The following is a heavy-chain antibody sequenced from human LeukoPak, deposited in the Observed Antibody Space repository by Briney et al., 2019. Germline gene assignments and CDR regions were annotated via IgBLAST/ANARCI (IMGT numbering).Heavy chain of an antibody. CDR3: TKVQWFVELSAFEY. CDR1: GFTVSSNY. Sequence: PGGSLRLSCAASGFTVSSNYMSWVRQAPGKGLEWVSDIYSGGSTYYADSVKGRFTISRDDSKNTLYLQMNSLRAEDTALYYCTKVQWFVELSAFEYWGQGTLVTVSS. D-gene: IGHD3-10*01. J-gene: IGHJ4*02. CDR2: IYSGGST. V-gene: IGHV3-53*01.